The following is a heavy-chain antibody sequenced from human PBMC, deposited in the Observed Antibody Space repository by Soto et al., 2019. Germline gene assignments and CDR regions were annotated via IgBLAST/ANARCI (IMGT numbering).Heavy chain of an antibody. Sequence: QVQLVQSGAEVKKPGASVKVSCKASGYTFTSYDINCVRQATGQGLEWMGWMNPNSGNTGYAQKFQGRVPKTRQTSISTAYMELSSLRSEDTAVYYCARWPDGYYYYGMDVWGQGTTVTVSS. CDR1: GYTFTSYD. CDR2: MNPNSGNT. CDR3: ARWPDGYYYYGMDV. J-gene: IGHJ6*02. V-gene: IGHV1-8*01.